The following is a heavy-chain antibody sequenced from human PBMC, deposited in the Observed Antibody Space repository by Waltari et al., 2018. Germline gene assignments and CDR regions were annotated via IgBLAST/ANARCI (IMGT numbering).Heavy chain of an antibody. Sequence: QVQLVQSGAEVKKPGASVKVSCKASGYTFTGYYMHWVRQAPGQGLEWMGRINPNSGGTNYAQKFQGRVTMTRDTSISTAYMELSRLRSDDTAVYYCASRLTIDGYNLGYAFDIWGQGTMVTVSS. CDR3: ASRLTIDGYNLGYAFDI. J-gene: IGHJ3*02. V-gene: IGHV1-2*06. CDR1: GYTFTGYY. CDR2: INPNSGGT. D-gene: IGHD5-12*01.